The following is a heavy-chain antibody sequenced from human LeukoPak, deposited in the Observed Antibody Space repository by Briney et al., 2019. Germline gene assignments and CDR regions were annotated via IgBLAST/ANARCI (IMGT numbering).Heavy chain of an antibody. CDR1: GFTFDDYA. J-gene: IGHJ4*02. Sequence: GGSLRLSCAASGFTFDDYAMHWVRQAPGKGLEWVSGISWNSGSIGYADSVKGRFTISRDNAKNSLYLQMNSLRAEDTALYYCAKETFGTSEYWGQGTLVTVSS. V-gene: IGHV3-9*01. CDR3: AKETFGTSEY. D-gene: IGHD2-2*01. CDR2: ISWNSGSI.